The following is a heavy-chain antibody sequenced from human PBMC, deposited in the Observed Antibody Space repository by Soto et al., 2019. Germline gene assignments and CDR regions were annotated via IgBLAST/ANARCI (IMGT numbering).Heavy chain of an antibody. V-gene: IGHV4-31*03. CDR3: SRGILV. Sequence: QVQLQESGPGLVKPSQTLSLTCTVSGGSMNSGGYCWNWIRQHPGEGLEWIGCISYGGTTSYNPSLKSRLTVSVDTSKNPFSVMLNSVTAADTAVYYCSRGILVWGQGTLITVSS. D-gene: IGHD2-15*01. CDR1: GGSMNSGGYC. J-gene: IGHJ4*02. CDR2: ISYGGTT.